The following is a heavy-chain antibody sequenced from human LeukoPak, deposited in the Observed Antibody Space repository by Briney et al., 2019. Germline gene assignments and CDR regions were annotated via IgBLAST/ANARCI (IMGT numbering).Heavy chain of an antibody. CDR2: IYTSGST. J-gene: IGHJ3*02. CDR3: AREGKYYYDSSASPI. Sequence: SETLSLTCTVSGGSISSYYWSWIREPAGKGLEWIGRIYTSGSTNYNPSLKSRVTMSVDTPKNQFSLKLSSVTAADTAVYYCAREGKYYYDSSASPIWGQGTMVTVSS. CDR1: GGSISSYY. D-gene: IGHD3-22*01. V-gene: IGHV4-4*07.